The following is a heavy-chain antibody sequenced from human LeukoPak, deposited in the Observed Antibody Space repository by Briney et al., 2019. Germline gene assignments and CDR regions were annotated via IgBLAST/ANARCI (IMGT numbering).Heavy chain of an antibody. J-gene: IGHJ5*02. V-gene: IGHV3-53*01. Sequence: PGGSLRLSCAASGFTVSSNYMSWVRQAPGKGLEWVSVIYSGGSTYYADSVKGRFTISRDNAKNSLYLQMNSLRAEDTAVYYCARDPRGGIVVVPAAINWFDPWGQGTLVTVSS. CDR2: IYSGGST. D-gene: IGHD2-2*01. CDR3: ARDPRGGIVVVPAAINWFDP. CDR1: GFTVSSNY.